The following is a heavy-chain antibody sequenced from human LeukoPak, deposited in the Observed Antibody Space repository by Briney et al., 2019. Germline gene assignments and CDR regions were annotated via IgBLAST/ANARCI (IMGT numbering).Heavy chain of an antibody. CDR3: ARDRGSGSYYFDY. Sequence: GGSLRLSCAASGXTFSSYAMHWVRQAPGKGLEWVGVISYDGSNKYYADSVKGRFTISRDNSKNTLYLQMNSLRAEDTAVYYCARDRGSGSYYFDYWGQGTLVTVSS. J-gene: IGHJ4*02. D-gene: IGHD1-26*01. CDR2: ISYDGSNK. CDR1: GXTFSSYA. V-gene: IGHV3-30-3*01.